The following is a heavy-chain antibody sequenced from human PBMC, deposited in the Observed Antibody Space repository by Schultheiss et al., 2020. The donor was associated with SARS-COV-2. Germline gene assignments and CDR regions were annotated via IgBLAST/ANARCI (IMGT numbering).Heavy chain of an antibody. CDR3: ARRVGSSSWYGYYYYMDV. V-gene: IGHV4-61*05. J-gene: IGHJ6*03. D-gene: IGHD6-13*01. CDR2: IYYSGST. CDR1: GDSISSTSYY. Sequence: SETLSLTCFVSGDSISSTSYYWGWIRQPPGKGLEWIGYIYYSGSTNYNPSLKSRVTMSVDTSKDQFSLKLNSVTAADTAVYYCARRVGSSSWYGYYYYMDVWGKGTTVTVSS.